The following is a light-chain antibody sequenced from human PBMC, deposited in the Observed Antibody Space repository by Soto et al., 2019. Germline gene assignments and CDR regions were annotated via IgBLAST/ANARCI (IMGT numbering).Light chain of an antibody. Sequence: DIQMTQSPSTLSASVGDRVTITCRASQSISSWLAWYQQKPGKAPKLLIYDASSLESAVPSRFSGSGSGTEFTLTISSLQPDDFATYYCQQYNSYSTIGQGTKVDIK. CDR3: QQYNSYST. V-gene: IGKV1-5*01. J-gene: IGKJ1*01. CDR1: QSISSW. CDR2: DAS.